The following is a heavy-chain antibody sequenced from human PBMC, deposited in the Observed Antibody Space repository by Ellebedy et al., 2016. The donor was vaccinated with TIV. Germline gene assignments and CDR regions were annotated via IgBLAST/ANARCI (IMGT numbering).Heavy chain of an antibody. CDR3: ARDQWLGRAYYFDS. V-gene: IGHV3-7*01. D-gene: IGHD6-19*01. CDR1: GFTFSNYW. CDR2: IKQDGSEK. J-gene: IGHJ4*02. Sequence: GGSLRLSCGTSGFTFSNYWMTWVCQAPGKGLEWVANIKQDGSEKYYVDSVKGRFSISRDNTKNSLYLQMNSLTDEDTAVYYCARDQWLGRAYYFDSWGQGTLVTVSS.